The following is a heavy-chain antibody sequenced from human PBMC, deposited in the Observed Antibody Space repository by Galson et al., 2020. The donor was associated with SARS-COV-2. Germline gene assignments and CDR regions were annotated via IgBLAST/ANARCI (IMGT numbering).Heavy chain of an antibody. CDR1: GFIFSDYG. D-gene: IGHD5-18*01. CDR2: ISYDGSKK. V-gene: IGHV3-30*03. J-gene: IGHJ4*02. CDR3: ARVKSGYSYGMADY. Sequence: GEYLKISCAASGFIFSDYGMHWIRQAPGKGLEWVAVISYDGSKKYYADSAKGRFTISRDNSKNTLHLQMNSLRAEDTAVYYCARVKSGYSYGMADYWGQGTLVTVSS.